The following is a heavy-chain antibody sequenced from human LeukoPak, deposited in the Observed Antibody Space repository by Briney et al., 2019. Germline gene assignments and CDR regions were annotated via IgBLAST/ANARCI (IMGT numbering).Heavy chain of an antibody. J-gene: IGHJ4*02. CDR3: ARGSVAARQIPVEDPEVDY. Sequence: ASVKVSCKASGYTFTSYYMHWVRRAPGQGLEWMGIINPSGGSTSYAQKFQGRVTMTRDMSTSTVYMELSSLRSEDTAVYYCARGSVAARQIPVEDPEVDYWGQGTLVTVSS. CDR2: INPSGGST. V-gene: IGHV1-46*01. CDR1: GYTFTSYY. D-gene: IGHD6-6*01.